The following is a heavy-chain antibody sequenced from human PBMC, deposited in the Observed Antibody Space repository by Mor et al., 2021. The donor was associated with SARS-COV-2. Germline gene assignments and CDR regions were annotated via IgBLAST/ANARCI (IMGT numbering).Heavy chain of an antibody. V-gene: IGHV3-30*01. J-gene: IGHJ4*02. CDR3: ARDYGSGSYSFDY. D-gene: IGHD3-10*01. Sequence: GRFTISRDNSKNTLYVQMNSLRTEDTAVYYCARDYGSGSYSFDYWGQGTLVTVSS.